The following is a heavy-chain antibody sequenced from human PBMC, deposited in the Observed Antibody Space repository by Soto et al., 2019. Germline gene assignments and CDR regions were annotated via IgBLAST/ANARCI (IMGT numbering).Heavy chain of an antibody. V-gene: IGHV3-33*01. CDR3: ARDRMVRGPADY. D-gene: IGHD3-10*01. CDR1: GFTFSSYG. Sequence: QVQLVESGGGVVQPGRSLRLSCAASGFTFSSYGMHWVRQAPGKGLEWVAVIWYDGSNKYYADSVKGRFTISRDNSKNTLYLKMTSPRAEDTAVYYCARDRMVRGPADYWGQGTLVTVSS. J-gene: IGHJ4*02. CDR2: IWYDGSNK.